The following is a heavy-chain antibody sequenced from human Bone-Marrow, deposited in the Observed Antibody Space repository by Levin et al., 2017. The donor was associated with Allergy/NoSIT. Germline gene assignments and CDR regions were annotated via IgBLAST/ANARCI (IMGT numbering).Heavy chain of an antibody. CDR3: AKGGIEEAGGRDY. J-gene: IGHJ4*02. Sequence: GGSLRLSCAVSGFTFSNYAMTWVRQAPGKGLEWISSIGVNERTYYADSVKGRFTISRDNSRHTLNLQMDSLRADDTAVYHCAKGGIEEAGGRDYWGQGTLVNVS. CDR1: GFTFSNYA. D-gene: IGHD2-21*01. CDR2: IGVNERT. V-gene: IGHV3-23*01.